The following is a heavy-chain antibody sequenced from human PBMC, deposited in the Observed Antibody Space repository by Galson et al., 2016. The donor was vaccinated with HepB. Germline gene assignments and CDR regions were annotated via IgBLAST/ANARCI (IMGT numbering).Heavy chain of an antibody. D-gene: IGHD5-12*01. CDR1: GASVSSDSCY. CDR2: LSYSATS. Sequence: SETLSLTCTVSGASVSSDSCYWGWIRQPPGKRLEWLASLSYSATSDYNPSLRSRVTLSADTSKNQFSLRLSSVTAADTAVYYCARDFSRYSGYDSVVRFDYWGQGTLVTVSS. CDR3: ARDFSRYSGYDSVVRFDY. V-gene: IGHV4-39*07. J-gene: IGHJ4*02.